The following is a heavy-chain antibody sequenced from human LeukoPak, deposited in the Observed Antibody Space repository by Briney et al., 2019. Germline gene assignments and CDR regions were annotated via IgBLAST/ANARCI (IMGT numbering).Heavy chain of an antibody. CDR3: ARQYCSGGSCYFPFYGMDV. V-gene: IGHV5-51*01. J-gene: IGHJ6*02. CDR2: IYPCYSDT. CDR1: GFTFTSYW. Sequence: GESLQISCQGSGFTFTSYWIAFVRQMPGKSLDFMVIIYPCYSDTRYSPSFQGQVTISADKSISTAYLQWSRLQASDTAMYYCARQYCSGGSCYFPFYGMDVWGQGTTVTVSS. D-gene: IGHD2-15*01.